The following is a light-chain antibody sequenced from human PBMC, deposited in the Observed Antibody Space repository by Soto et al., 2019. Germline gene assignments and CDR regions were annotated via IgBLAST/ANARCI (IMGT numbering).Light chain of an antibody. J-gene: IGKJ1*01. CDR1: QRVSSNF. CDR2: AAS. CDR3: QQYDSSPWT. V-gene: IGKV3-20*01. Sequence: EIVLTQSPGTLSLSPGERATLSCRASQRVSSNFLAWYQQKPGQAPRLLIYAASSRATGIPDRFSGSGSGTDFTLTISRLEPEDFAVYYCQQYDSSPWTFGQGTKVDIK.